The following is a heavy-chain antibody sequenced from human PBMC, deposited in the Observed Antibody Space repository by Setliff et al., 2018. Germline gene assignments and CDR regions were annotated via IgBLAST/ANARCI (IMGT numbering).Heavy chain of an antibody. D-gene: IGHD3-3*01. J-gene: IGHJ6*03. V-gene: IGHV1-8*03. CDR1: GYTFTSYD. CDR2: MNPNSGNT. Sequence: ASVKVSCKASGYTFTSYDINWVRQATGQGLEWMGWMNPNSGNTGYAQKFQGRVTITRNTSISTAYMELSSLRSEDTAVYYCARGGGQIHYDFWSGYFSDPQPNYYYYYMDVWGKGTTVNRLL. CDR3: ARGGGQIHYDFWSGYFSDPQPNYYYYYMDV.